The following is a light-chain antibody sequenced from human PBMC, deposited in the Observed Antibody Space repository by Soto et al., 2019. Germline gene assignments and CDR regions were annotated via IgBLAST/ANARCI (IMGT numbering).Light chain of an antibody. CDR2: LNSDGSH. CDR3: QTWGTGIGL. V-gene: IGLV4-69*01. Sequence: QSVLTQSPSASASLGAAVKLTCTLSSGHSSYAIACHQQQPEKGPRYLMKLNSDGSHSKGDGIPDRFSGSSSGAERYLTISSLHSEDEADYYCQTWGTGIGLFGGGTKLTVL. J-gene: IGLJ2*01. CDR1: SGHSSYA.